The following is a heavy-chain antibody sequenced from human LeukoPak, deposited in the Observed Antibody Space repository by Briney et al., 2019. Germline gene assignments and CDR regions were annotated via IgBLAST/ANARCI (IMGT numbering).Heavy chain of an antibody. CDR2: INPNSGGT. V-gene: IGHV1-2*02. J-gene: IGHJ3*02. Sequence: ASVKVSCKASGYTFTGYYMHWVRQAPGQGLEWMGWINPNSGGTNYAQKFQGRVTLTRDTSTSTVYMNVSNLRSEDTAVCYCARESLGSYKTVVIVARGHDAFDMWGQGTMVTVSS. D-gene: IGHD3-22*01. CDR1: GYTFTGYY. CDR3: ARESLGSYKTVVIVARGHDAFDM.